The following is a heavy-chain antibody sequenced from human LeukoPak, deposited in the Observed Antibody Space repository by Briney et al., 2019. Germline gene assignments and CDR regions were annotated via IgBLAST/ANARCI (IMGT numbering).Heavy chain of an antibody. CDR3: ARDLYGGRFFVL. CDR2: INTDTGNP. D-gene: IGHD4-23*01. J-gene: IGHJ4*02. V-gene: IGHV7-4-1*02. CDR1: GYTFTNYA. Sequence: GASVKVSCKASGYTFTNYAINWVRQAPGQGLEWMGWINTDTGNPMYALGFTGRFVFSLDISVSTASLQINSLQTDDTAIYYCARDLYGGRFFVLWGQGTLVTVSS.